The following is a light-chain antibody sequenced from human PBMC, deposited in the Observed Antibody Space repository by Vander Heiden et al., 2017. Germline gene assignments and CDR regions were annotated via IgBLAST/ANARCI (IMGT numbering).Light chain of an antibody. J-gene: IGKJ2*01. CDR1: QSLLYRSNNKNY. CDR2: WAS. V-gene: IGKV4-1*01. CDR3: QQDDYNPYT. Sequence: DVVVTQSPDSLALSLGERATISCRSSQSLLYRSNNKNYLAWYQQKPGQPPKMPIYWASTRESGVPDRFSGSGSGTDFTLSISRLQAEDVAVYYCQQDDYNPYTFGQGTKMEIK.